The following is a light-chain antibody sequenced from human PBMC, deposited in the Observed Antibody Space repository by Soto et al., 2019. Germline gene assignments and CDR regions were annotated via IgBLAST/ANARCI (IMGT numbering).Light chain of an antibody. Sequence: QSALTQPPSVSGAPGQRVTISCTGSSSNIGARYNVHWYQQLPGRAPKLLIDGNNNRPSGVPDRFSGSKSGTSASLAITGLQAEDEADYYCQSYDTSLSGSEVFGGGTKLTVL. CDR3: QSYDTSLSGSEV. V-gene: IGLV1-40*01. CDR2: GNN. CDR1: SSNIGARYN. J-gene: IGLJ2*01.